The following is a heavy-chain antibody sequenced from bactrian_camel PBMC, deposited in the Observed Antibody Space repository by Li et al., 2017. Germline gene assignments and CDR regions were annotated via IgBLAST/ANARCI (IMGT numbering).Heavy chain of an antibody. CDR1: GYTYSAIC. CDR3: AVDRFVGRWADETLYRH. D-gene: IGHD6*01. V-gene: IGHV3S54*01. J-gene: IGHJ4*01. CDR2: IYTPTGDI. Sequence: HVQLVESGGGSVQAGGSLTVSCVASGYTYSAICMGWFRQISGKEREAVASIYTPTGDIHYADSVKGRFTISQGNAKLNLQMNDLKPEDTATYYCAVDRFVGRWADETLYRHWGPGTQVTVS.